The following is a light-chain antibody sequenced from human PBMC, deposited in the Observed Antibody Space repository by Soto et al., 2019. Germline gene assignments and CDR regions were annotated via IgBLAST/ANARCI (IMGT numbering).Light chain of an antibody. Sequence: QSVLTQPRSVSGSPGQSVTISCTGTSSDVGAYNYVSWYQQHPGKAPKLTIYDVYKRPSGVPDRFSGSKSDNTASLTISGLQAEDEADYYCCSFAGTFVVFGGGTKLTVL. CDR2: DVY. CDR3: CSFAGTFVV. CDR1: SSDVGAYNY. V-gene: IGLV2-11*01. J-gene: IGLJ2*01.